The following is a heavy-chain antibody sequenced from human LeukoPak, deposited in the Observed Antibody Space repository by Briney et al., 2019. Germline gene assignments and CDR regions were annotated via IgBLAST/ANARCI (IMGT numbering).Heavy chain of an antibody. CDR1: GGSISSYY. Sequence: PSETLSLTCTVSGGSISSYYWSWIRQPPGKGPEWIGYIYYSGSTNYNPSLKSRVTISVDTSKNQFSLKLSSVTAADTAVYYCARDGKAARPDADYYSYYYMDVWGKGTPVTVSS. J-gene: IGHJ6*03. CDR2: IYYSGST. V-gene: IGHV4-59*01. D-gene: IGHD6-6*01. CDR3: ARDGKAARPDADYYSYYYMDV.